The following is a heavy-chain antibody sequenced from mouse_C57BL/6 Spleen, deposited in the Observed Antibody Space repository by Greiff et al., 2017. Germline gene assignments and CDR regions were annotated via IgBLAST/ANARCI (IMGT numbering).Heavy chain of an antibody. D-gene: IGHD2-4*01. CDR1: GFTFSDYY. V-gene: IGHV5-12*01. CDR2: ISNGGGST. J-gene: IGHJ1*03. Sequence: DVQLVESGGGLVQPGGSLKLSCAASGFTFSDYYMYWVRQTPEKRLEWVAYISNGGGSTYYPDTVKGRFTISRDNAKNTLYLQMSRLKSEDTAMYYCARQGGLPDWYFDVWGTGTTVTVSS. CDR3: ARQGGLPDWYFDV.